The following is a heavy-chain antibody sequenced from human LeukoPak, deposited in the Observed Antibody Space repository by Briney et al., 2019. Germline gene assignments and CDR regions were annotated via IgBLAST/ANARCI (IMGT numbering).Heavy chain of an antibody. CDR2: IYYSGST. CDR3: ARLSYSSGWYQYWYFDL. V-gene: IGHV4-39*01. J-gene: IGHJ2*01. CDR1: GGSISSSSYY. D-gene: IGHD6-19*01. Sequence: PSETLSLTCTVSGGSISSSSYYWGWIRQPPGKGLEWIGSIYYSGSTYYNPSLKSRVTISVDTSKNQLSLKLSSVTAADTAVYYCARLSYSSGWYQYWYFDLWGRGTLVTVSS.